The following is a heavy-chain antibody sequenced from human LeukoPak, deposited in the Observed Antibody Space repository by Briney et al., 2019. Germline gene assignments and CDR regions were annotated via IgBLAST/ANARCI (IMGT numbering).Heavy chain of an antibody. CDR2: IYCSGST. V-gene: IGHV4-59*01. Sequence: SETLSLTCTVSGGSISSSYWSWIRQPPGKGLEWIGYIYCSGSTNYNPSLKSRVSMSVDTSKNEFSLKLSSVTAADTALYYCARGVVAAAGRTFDFWGQGTLVTVSS. D-gene: IGHD6-13*01. CDR3: ARGVVAAAGRTFDF. J-gene: IGHJ4*02. CDR1: GGSISSSY.